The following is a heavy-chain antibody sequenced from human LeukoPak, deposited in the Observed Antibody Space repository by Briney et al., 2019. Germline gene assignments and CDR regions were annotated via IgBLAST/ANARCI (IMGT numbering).Heavy chain of an antibody. D-gene: IGHD3-16*01. CDR3: ARYVTVYNGMDV. CDR1: RYTFTGYY. Sequence: ASVKVSCKASRYTFTGYYMHWVRQAPGQGLEWMGWMNPNSGNTGYAQKFQGRVTMTRNTSISTAYMELSSLRSEDTAVYYCARYVTVYNGMDVWGQGTTVTVSS. V-gene: IGHV1-8*02. J-gene: IGHJ6*02. CDR2: MNPNSGNT.